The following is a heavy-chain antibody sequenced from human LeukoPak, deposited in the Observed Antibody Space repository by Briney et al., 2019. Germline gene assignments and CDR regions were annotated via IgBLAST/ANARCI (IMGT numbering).Heavy chain of an antibody. CDR2: ISSSSSTI. CDR3: ARDSEYYFDY. J-gene: IGHJ4*02. Sequence: AGGSLRLSCAASGFTFSSYSMNWVRQAPGKGLEWVSYISSSSSTIYYADSVKGRFTISRDNSKNTLYLQMNSLRAEDTAVYYCARDSEYYFDYWGQGTLVTVSS. V-gene: IGHV3-48*01. CDR1: GFTFSSYS.